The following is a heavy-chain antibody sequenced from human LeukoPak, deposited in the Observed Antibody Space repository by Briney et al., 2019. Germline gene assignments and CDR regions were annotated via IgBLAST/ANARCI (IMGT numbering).Heavy chain of an antibody. CDR2: INHSGST. CDR1: GGSFSGYY. J-gene: IGHJ4*02. Sequence: PSETLSLTCAVYGGSFSGYYWSWIRQPPGKGLEWIGEINHSGSTNYNPSLKSQVTISVDTSKNQFSLKLSSVTAADTAVYYCARLPTSKWLRSHLYGDYTRDYWGQGTLVTVSS. V-gene: IGHV4-34*01. D-gene: IGHD4-17*01. CDR3: ARLPTSKWLRSHLYGDYTRDY.